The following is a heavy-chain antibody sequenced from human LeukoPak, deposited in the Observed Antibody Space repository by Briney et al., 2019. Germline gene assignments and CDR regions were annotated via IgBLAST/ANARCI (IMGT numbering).Heavy chain of an antibody. CDR2: IYYSGST. CDR1: GGSISSGGYY. D-gene: IGHD3-10*01. V-gene: IGHV4-31*03. Sequence: SETLSLTCTVSGGSISSGGYYWSWIRQHPGKGLEWIGYIYYSGSTYYNPSLKSRVTISVGTSKNQFSLKLSSVTAADTAVYYCARDWGSGSYYNWGQGTLVTVSS. J-gene: IGHJ4*02. CDR3: ARDWGSGSYYN.